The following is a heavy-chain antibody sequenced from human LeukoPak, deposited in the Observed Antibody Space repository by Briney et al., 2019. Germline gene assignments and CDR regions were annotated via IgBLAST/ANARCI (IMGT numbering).Heavy chain of an antibody. V-gene: IGHV3-23*01. CDR2: ISGSGGST. CDR1: GFTFSSYA. J-gene: IGHJ4*02. Sequence: GGSLRLSCAASGFTFSSYAMSWVRQAPGKGLEWVSAISGSGGSTYYADSVKGRFTISRDNAKNTLYLQMSSLRVEDTGVYYCAKALGGNAVRVYDYWGQGALVTVSS. CDR3: AKALGGNAVRVYDY. D-gene: IGHD3-10*01.